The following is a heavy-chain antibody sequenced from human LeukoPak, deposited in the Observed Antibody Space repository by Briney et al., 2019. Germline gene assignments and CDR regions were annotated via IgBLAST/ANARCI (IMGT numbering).Heavy chain of an antibody. V-gene: IGHV3-48*03. Sequence: PTGGSLRLSCAASGFTFSSYEMNWVRQAPGKGLEWVSYISSSGSTIYYADSVKGRFTISGDNAKNSLYLQMNSLRAEDTAVYYCVTPTSPQDDAFDIWGQGTMVTVSS. CDR3: VTPTSPQDDAFDI. J-gene: IGHJ3*02. CDR2: ISSSGSTI. CDR1: GFTFSSYE. D-gene: IGHD6-6*01.